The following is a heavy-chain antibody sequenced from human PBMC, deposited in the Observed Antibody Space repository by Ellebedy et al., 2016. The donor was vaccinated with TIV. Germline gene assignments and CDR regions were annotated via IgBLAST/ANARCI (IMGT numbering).Heavy chain of an antibody. D-gene: IGHD2-15*01. CDR2: ISSSGTTK. CDR1: GFPFSSFE. Sequence: PGGSLRLSCAASGFPFSSFEFNWVRQSTGKGLEWVSYISSSGTTKYYADSVKGRFTISRDNAKNSLYLQMNSLRAEDTAVYYCAAAHYYFYGKDVWGQGTRVTVSS. CDR3: AAAHYYFYGKDV. V-gene: IGHV3-48*03. J-gene: IGHJ6*02.